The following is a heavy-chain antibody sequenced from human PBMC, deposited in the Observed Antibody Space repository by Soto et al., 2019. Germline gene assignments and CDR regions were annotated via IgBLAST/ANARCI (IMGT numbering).Heavy chain of an antibody. CDR1: VFTFSSYW. CDR2: INSDGSST. D-gene: IGHD6-19*01. J-gene: IGHJ5*02. CDR3: ARDYRIAVVNWFDP. V-gene: IGHV3-74*01. Sequence: GSLRLSGAASVFTFSSYWMHWVRQAPGKGLVWVSRINSDGSSTSYADSVKGRFTISRDNAKNTLYLQMNSLRAEDTAVYYCARDYRIAVVNWFDPWGQGTLVTVSS.